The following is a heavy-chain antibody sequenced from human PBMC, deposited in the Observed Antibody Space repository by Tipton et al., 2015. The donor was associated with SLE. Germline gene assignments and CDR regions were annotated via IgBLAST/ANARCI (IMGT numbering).Heavy chain of an antibody. CDR2: MFSSGDT. CDR3: AREGRAHKYFDY. CDR1: GGSITNYY. V-gene: IGHV4-4*07. Sequence: TLSLTCTVSGGSITNYYWTWIRQPAGKGLEWIGRMFSSGDTNYNPSLKSRLTMSVDTSKNQFSLTVNSVTAADTAVYYCAREGRAHKYFDYWGQGTLVTVSS. J-gene: IGHJ4*02.